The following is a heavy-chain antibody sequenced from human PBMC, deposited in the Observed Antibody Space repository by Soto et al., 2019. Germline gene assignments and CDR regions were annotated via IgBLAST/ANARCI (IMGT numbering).Heavy chain of an antibody. CDR1: GYTFTSYG. V-gene: IGHV1-18*01. CDR2: ISAYSGNT. J-gene: IGHJ4*02. Sequence: GASVKVSCKASGYTFTSYGISWVRQAPGQGLEWMGWISAYSGNTNYAQKLQGRVTMTTDTSTNTAYMELRSLRSDDTAVFYCARDLTSGAGSGWYYFDYWGQGTLVTVSS. D-gene: IGHD6-19*01. CDR3: ARDLTSGAGSGWYYFDY.